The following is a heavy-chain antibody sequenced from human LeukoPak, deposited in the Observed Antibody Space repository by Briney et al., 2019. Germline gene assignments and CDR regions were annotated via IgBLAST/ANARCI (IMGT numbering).Heavy chain of an antibody. J-gene: IGHJ6*03. CDR3: ARPVSHYYYDYMDV. CDR2: INHSGST. V-gene: IGHV4-34*01. Sequence: SETLSLTCAVYGGSFSGYYWSWIRQPPGKGLEWIGEINHSGSTNYNPSLKSRVTISVDTSKNQFSLKLSSVTAADTAVYYCARPVSHYYYDYMDVWGKGTTVTVSS. D-gene: IGHD5/OR15-5a*01. CDR1: GGSFSGYY.